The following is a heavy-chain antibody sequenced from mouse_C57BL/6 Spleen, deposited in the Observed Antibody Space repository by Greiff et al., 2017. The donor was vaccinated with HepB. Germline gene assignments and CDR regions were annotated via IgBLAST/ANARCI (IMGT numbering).Heavy chain of an antibody. CDR2: IHPNSGST. D-gene: IGHD2-12*01. V-gene: IGHV1-64*01. Sequence: QVQLQQPGAELVKPGASVKLSCKASGYTFTSYWMHWVKQRPGQGLEWIGMIHPNSGSTNYNEKFKSKATLTVDKSSSTAYMQLSSMTSEDSAVYYCASSEDYCNDGRYYYAMDYWGQGTSVTVSS. J-gene: IGHJ4*01. CDR1: GYTFTSYW. CDR3: ASSEDYCNDGRYYYAMDY.